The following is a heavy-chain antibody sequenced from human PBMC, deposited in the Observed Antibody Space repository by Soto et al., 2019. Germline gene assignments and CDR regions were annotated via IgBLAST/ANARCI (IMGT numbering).Heavy chain of an antibody. D-gene: IGHD3-3*01. CDR2: IKQDGSEK. V-gene: IGHV3-7*01. Sequence: GGSLRLSCAASGFTFSSYWMSWVRQAPGKGLEWVANIKQDGSEKYYVDSVKGRFTISRDNAKNSLYLQMNSLRAEDTAEYYCARVGPSITIFGVVIRGLRLDNWFDPWGQGTLVTVSS. CDR3: ARVGPSITIFGVVIRGLRLDNWFDP. CDR1: GFTFSSYW. J-gene: IGHJ5*02.